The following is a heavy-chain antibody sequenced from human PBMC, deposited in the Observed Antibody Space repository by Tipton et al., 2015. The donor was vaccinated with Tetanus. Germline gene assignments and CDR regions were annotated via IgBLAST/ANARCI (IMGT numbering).Heavy chain of an antibody. J-gene: IGHJ4*02. CDR1: GASINARGYL. V-gene: IGHV4-31*03. CDR3: ARGLPREPHYFDY. CDR2: IYYTAHN. Sequence: TLSLTCTVSGASINARGYLWTWVRQRPGKGLEWIGNIYYTAHNSYNPSLDSRVSISVDTSKNQCSLRLTSVTAADTAVYFCARGLPREPHYFDYWGQGKQVLVSS. D-gene: IGHD1-26*01.